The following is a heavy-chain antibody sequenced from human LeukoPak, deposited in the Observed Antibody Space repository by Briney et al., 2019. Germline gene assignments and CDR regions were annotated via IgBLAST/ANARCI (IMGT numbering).Heavy chain of an antibody. CDR2: ISGCGGST. CDR1: GFTFSSYA. V-gene: IGHV3-23*01. CDR3: AKGKSTYYDFWSGYDDYFDY. Sequence: GGSLRLSCAASGFTFSSYAMSWVRQAPGKGLEWVSAISGCGGSTYYADSVKGRFTISRDNSKNTLYLQMNSLRAEDTAVYYCAKGKSTYYDFWSGYDDYFDYWGQGTLVSVSS. J-gene: IGHJ4*02. D-gene: IGHD3-3*01.